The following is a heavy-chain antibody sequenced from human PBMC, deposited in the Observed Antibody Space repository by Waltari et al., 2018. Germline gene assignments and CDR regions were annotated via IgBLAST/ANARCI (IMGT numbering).Heavy chain of an antibody. V-gene: IGHV3-7*01. CDR1: GFTFSSYW. J-gene: IGHJ4*02. CDR2: IKQDGSEK. CDR3: VRHGGRSGGDY. Sequence: EVQLVESGGDSVQPGGSLRLSCEASGFTFSSYWMTWVRQAPGKGLELMASIKQDGSEKYYVDCVKGRFTISRDNAKNSLYLQMNSLRAEDTAVYYCVRHGGRSGGDYWGQGTLVTVSS. D-gene: IGHD3-16*01.